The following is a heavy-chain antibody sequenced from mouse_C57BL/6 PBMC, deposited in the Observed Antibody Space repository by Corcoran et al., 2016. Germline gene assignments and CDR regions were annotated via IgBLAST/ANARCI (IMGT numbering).Heavy chain of an antibody. CDR1: GYTFTTYG. J-gene: IGHJ2*01. V-gene: IGHV9-3*01. CDR2: INTYSGVP. CDR3: AREATYFDY. D-gene: IGHD3-2*02. Sequence: QIQLVQSGPELKKPGETVKISCKASGYTFTTYGMSWVKQAPGKGLKWMGWINTYSGVPTYADDFKGRFAFSLETSASTAYLQINNLKNEDTATYFCAREATYFDYWGQGTTLTVSS.